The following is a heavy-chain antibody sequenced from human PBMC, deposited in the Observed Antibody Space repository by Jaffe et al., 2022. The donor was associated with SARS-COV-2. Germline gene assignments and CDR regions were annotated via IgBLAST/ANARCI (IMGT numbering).Heavy chain of an antibody. Sequence: QVQLQESGPGLVKPSQTLSLTCTVSGGSISSGSYYWSWIRQPAGKGLEWIGRVYTNGGTNYNPSLKSRVTISLDTSKNQFSLNLSSVTAADTAVYYCAREGWDLLGAYYFDSWGQGTLVTVSS. V-gene: IGHV4-61*02. CDR1: GGSISSGSYY. CDR2: VYTNGGT. D-gene: IGHD1-26*01. CDR3: AREGWDLLGAYYFDS. J-gene: IGHJ4*02.